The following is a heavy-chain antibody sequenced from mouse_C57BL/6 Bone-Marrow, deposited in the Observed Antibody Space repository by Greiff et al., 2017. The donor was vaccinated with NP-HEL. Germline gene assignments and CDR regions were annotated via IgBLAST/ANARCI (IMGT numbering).Heavy chain of an antibody. V-gene: IGHV1-52*01. Sequence: QVQLQQPGAELVRPGSSVKLSCKASGYTFTSYWMHWVKQRPIQGLEWIGNIDPSDSETHYNQKFTNKATLTVDKSSSTAYMQLSSLTSEDSAVYYGARWDYDGAYWGQGTLVTVSA. CDR3: ARWDYDGAY. CDR1: GYTFTSYW. D-gene: IGHD2-4*01. CDR2: IDPSDSET. J-gene: IGHJ3*01.